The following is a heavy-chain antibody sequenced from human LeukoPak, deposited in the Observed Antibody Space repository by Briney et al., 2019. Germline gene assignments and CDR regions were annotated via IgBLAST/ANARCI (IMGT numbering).Heavy chain of an antibody. CDR3: ARGRGSGWYLH. CDR2: INHSGST. Sequence: PSETLSLTCAVYGGSSSGYYRSWIRQPPGKGLEWIGEINHSGSTNYNPSLKSRVTISVDTSKNQFSLKLSSVTAADTAVYYCARGRGSGWYLHWGQGTLVTVSS. V-gene: IGHV4-34*01. J-gene: IGHJ4*02. D-gene: IGHD6-19*01. CDR1: GGSSSGYY.